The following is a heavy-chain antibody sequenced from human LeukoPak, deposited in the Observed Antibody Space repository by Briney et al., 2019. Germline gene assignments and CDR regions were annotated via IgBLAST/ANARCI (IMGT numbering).Heavy chain of an antibody. CDR3: AKVRWGSDNALDS. J-gene: IGHJ4*02. CDR2: ISHDGSNK. Sequence: GTSLRLSCAASGFPFSDYGMYWVRQAPGKGLEWLAVISHDGSNKHYADSVKGRITISRDNSMNTLYLQMNSLTAEDTAVYYCAKVRWGSDNALDSWGQGTLVTVSS. V-gene: IGHV3-30*18. CDR1: GFPFSDYG. D-gene: IGHD3-16*01.